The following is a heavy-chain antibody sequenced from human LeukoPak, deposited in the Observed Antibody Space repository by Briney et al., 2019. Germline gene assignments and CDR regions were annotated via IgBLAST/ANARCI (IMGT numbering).Heavy chain of an antibody. V-gene: IGHV4-59*01. CDR1: GGSISSYY. D-gene: IGHD3-16*01. CDR3: ARAAGGYYYYHMDV. J-gene: IGHJ6*03. Sequence: PSETLSLTCTVSGGSISSYYWSWIRQPPGKGLEWIGYIYYSGSTNYNPSLKSRVTISVDTSKNQFSLKLSSVTAADTAVYYCARAAGGYYYYHMDVWGKGTTVTVSS. CDR2: IYYSGST.